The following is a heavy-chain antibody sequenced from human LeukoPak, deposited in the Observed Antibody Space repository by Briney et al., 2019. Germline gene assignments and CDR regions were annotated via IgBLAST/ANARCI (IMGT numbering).Heavy chain of an antibody. CDR3: ARDGALDY. CDR1: GYTFTSYG. CDR2: INPNSGDT. V-gene: IGHV1-2*02. Sequence: ASVKVSCKASGYTFTSYGISWVRQAPGQGLEWMGWINPNSGDTNYAQKFQGRVTMTRDTSISTAYMELSRLKSDDTAVYYCARDGALDYWGQGTLVTVSS. D-gene: IGHD1-26*01. J-gene: IGHJ4*02.